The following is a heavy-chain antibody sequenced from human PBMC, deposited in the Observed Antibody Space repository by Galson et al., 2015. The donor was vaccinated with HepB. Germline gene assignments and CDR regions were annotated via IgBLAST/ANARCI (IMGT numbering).Heavy chain of an antibody. D-gene: IGHD5-12*01. J-gene: IGHJ4*02. Sequence: SLRLSCAASGFTFSSYSMNWVRQAPGKGLEWVSSISSSSSYIYYADSVKGRFTISRDNAKISLYLQMNSLRAEDTAVYYCARGGYDWDFPEHYWGQGTLFTVSS. CDR2: ISSSSSYI. CDR3: ARGGYDWDFPEHY. CDR1: GFTFSSYS. V-gene: IGHV3-21*01.